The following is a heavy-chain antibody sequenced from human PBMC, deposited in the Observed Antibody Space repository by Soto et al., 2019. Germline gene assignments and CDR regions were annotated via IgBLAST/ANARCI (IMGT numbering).Heavy chain of an antibody. D-gene: IGHD1-26*01. Sequence: SETLSLTCTVSGGSISSGDYYWSWIRQPPGKGLEWIGYIYYSGSTYYNPSLKSRVTISVDTSKNQFSLKLSSVTAADTAVYYCARGVTPGWEVPLGGAFDIWGQGTMVTVSS. CDR1: GGSISSGDYY. CDR2: IYYSGST. J-gene: IGHJ3*02. V-gene: IGHV4-30-4*01. CDR3: ARGVTPGWEVPLGGAFDI.